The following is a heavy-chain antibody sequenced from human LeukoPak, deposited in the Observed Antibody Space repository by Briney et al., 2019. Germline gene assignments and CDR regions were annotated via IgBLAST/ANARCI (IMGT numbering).Heavy chain of an antibody. CDR3: ARHTYIVVVPAAITYYYYYYGMDV. J-gene: IGHJ6*02. Sequence: ASVKVSCKASGYTFTSYGISWVRQAPGQGLEWMGWISAYNGNTNYAQKLQGRVTMTTDTSTCTAYMELRSLRSDDTAVYYCARHTYIVVVPAAITYYYYYYGMDVWGQGTTVTVSS. CDR1: GYTFTSYG. CDR2: ISAYNGNT. V-gene: IGHV1-18*01. D-gene: IGHD2-2*01.